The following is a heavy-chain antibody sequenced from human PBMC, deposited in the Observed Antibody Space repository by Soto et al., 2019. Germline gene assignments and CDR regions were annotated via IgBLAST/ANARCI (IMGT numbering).Heavy chain of an antibody. D-gene: IGHD5-18*01. CDR3: ARALIQLWPHYYYGMDV. CDR1: GGSITSGDYY. Sequence: SETLSLTCTVSGGSITSGDYYWSWIRQPPXKGLEWIGYIYYSGSTYHNPSLKSRVTISVDTSKNQFSLKLSSVTAADTAMYYCARALIQLWPHYYYGMDVWGQGTTVTVSS. J-gene: IGHJ6*02. CDR2: IYYSGST. V-gene: IGHV4-30-4*01.